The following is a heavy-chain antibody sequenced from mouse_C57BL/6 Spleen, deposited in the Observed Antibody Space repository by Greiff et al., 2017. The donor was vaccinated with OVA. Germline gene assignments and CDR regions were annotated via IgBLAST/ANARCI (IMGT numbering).Heavy chain of an antibody. CDR2: IDPSDSYT. CDR1: GYTFTSSW. Sequence: QVQLQQPGAELVKPGASVTLSCKASGYTFTSSWMQWVKQRPGQGLEWIGEIDPSDSYTNYTHKFKGKATLTVDTSSSTAYMQLSSRTSEDSAVYYCARGTMVKRTFDYWGQGTTLTVSS. J-gene: IGHJ2*01. V-gene: IGHV1-50*01. D-gene: IGHD2-1*01. CDR3: ARGTMVKRTFDY.